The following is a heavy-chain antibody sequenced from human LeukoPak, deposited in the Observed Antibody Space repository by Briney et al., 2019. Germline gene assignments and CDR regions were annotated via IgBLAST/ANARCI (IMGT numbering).Heavy chain of an antibody. V-gene: IGHV3-21*01. Sequence: KAGGSLRLSCAASVFTFSSYSMNCVRQAPGKGLEWVSSISSTSSNIYYADSVKGRITISRDNAKNSLYLQMNRMRAENAAVYYVSRERRMTPVTTGAFDIWGQGTLVTVSS. CDR3: SRERRMTPVTTGAFDI. CDR1: VFTFSSYS. D-gene: IGHD4-17*01. CDR2: ISSTSSNI. J-gene: IGHJ3*02.